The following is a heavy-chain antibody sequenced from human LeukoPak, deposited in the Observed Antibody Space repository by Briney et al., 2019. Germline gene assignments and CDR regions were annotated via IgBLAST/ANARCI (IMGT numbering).Heavy chain of an antibody. V-gene: IGHV1-8*01. J-gene: IGHJ4*02. D-gene: IGHD5-18*01. CDR2: MNPNSGNT. CDR3: ARGERYSYRNPESDY. CDR1: GHTFTSYD. Sequence: VKVSCQASGHTFTSYDINWVRQATGQGLEWMGWMNPNSGNTGYAQKFQGRVTMTRNTSISTAYMELSSLRSEDTAVYYCARGERYSYRNPESDYWGQGTLVTVSS.